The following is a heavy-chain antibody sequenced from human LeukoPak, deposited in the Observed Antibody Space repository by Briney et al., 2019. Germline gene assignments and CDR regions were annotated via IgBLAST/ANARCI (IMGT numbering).Heavy chain of an antibody. J-gene: IGHJ4*02. D-gene: IGHD3-10*01. Sequence: PGGSLRLSCAASGFTFSSYWMSWVRQAPGKGLEWVANIKQDGSEKYYVDSVKGRLTISRDNAKNSLYLQMNSLRAEDTAVYYCARDYYGSGSYYNRGFDYWGQGTLVTVSS. CDR3: ARDYYGSGSYYNRGFDY. V-gene: IGHV3-7*03. CDR2: IKQDGSEK. CDR1: GFTFSSYW.